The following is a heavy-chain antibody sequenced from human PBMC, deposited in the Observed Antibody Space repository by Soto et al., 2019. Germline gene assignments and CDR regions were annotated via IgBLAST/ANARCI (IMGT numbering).Heavy chain of an antibody. CDR3: ARATTIAVAGHSDY. J-gene: IGHJ4*02. CDR2: IIPILRTA. CDR1: GGTFSSYA. Sequence: QVQLVQSGAEVKKPGSSGKVSCKASGGTFSSYAISWVRQAPGQGLEWVGGIIPILRTATYAQKFQGRVTITADRSTSTAYMELSSLRSEDTAVYYCARATTIAVAGHSDYWGQGTQVTVSS. V-gene: IGHV1-69*06. D-gene: IGHD6-19*01.